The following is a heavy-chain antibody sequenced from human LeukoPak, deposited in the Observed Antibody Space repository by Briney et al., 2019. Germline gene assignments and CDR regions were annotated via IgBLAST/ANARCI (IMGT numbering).Heavy chain of an antibody. CDR1: GGSISSSNW. J-gene: IGHJ4*02. Sequence: SETLSLTCAVSGGSISSSNWWSWVRQPPGKGLEWIGEIYHSGSTNYNPSLKSRVTISVDTSKNQFSLKLSSVTAADTAVYYCARLYYYGSGSYYNWDYWGQGTLVTVSS. CDR3: ARLYYYGSGSYYNWDY. V-gene: IGHV4-4*02. CDR2: IYHSGST. D-gene: IGHD3-10*01.